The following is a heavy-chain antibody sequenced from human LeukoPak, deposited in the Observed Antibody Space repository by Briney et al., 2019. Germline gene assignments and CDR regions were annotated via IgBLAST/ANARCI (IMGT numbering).Heavy chain of an antibody. V-gene: IGHV3-7*01. D-gene: IGHD6-19*01. Sequence: PGGSLRLSCAASGFTFSDFWVNWVRQAPGKGLEWVASIKQDGSEKYYVDSVKGRFSISRDNAKNSLQLQMNSLRAEDTAVYYCARDHTVDGLVFDYWGQGILVTVSS. CDR3: ARDHTVDGLVFDY. J-gene: IGHJ4*02. CDR1: GFTFSDFW. CDR2: IKQDGSEK.